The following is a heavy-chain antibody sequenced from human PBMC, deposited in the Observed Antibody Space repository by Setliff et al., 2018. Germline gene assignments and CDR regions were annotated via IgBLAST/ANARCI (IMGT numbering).Heavy chain of an antibody. D-gene: IGHD3-3*01. CDR1: GGSFSGYH. CDR3: ARAPQYSNFWYALSWFDP. J-gene: IGHJ5*02. CDR2: ISHSGDP. V-gene: IGHV4-34*01. Sequence: IPSETLSLTCAVYGGSFSGYHWSWIRQPPGKGLEWIGEISHSGDPNYNPSLKSRITISLDTSKNQFSLKLTSVTAADTAVYYCARAPQYSNFWYALSWFDPWGQGTLVTVSS.